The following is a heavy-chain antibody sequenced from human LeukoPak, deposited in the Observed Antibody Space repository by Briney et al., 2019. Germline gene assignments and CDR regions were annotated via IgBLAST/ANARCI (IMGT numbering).Heavy chain of an antibody. CDR1: VHSVSISGVA. CDR2: TYYTSKWNT. Sequence: SQTLSLTCAISVHSVSISGVAWESVRQSPSRGLEWLGRTYYTSKWNTDYAVSVKSRIVVNPDTSKNQFSLQLNSVTSEDTAVYYCARGGASAFDVWGQGTMVTVSS. J-gene: IGHJ3*01. V-gene: IGHV6-1*01. CDR3: ARGGASAFDV. D-gene: IGHD3-16*01.